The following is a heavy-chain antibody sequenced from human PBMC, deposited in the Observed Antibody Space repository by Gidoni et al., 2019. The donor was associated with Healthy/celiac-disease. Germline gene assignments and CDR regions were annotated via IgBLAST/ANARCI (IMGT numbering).Heavy chain of an antibody. CDR3: ARDRATVVTPDAFDI. D-gene: IGHD4-17*01. CDR1: GFTFSDYY. V-gene: IGHV3-11*01. CDR2: ICSSGSTI. Sequence: QVQLVESGGGLVKPGGSLSLSCAASGFTFSDYYMSWIRQAPGKGLGWVSDICSSGSTIYYADSVKGRFTISRDNAKNSLYLQMNSLRVEDTAVYYCARDRATVVTPDAFDIWGQGTMVTVSS. J-gene: IGHJ3*02.